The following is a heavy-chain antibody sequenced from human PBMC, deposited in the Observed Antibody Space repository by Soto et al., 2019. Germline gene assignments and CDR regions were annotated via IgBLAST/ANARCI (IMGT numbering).Heavy chain of an antibody. J-gene: IGHJ4*02. Sequence: GESLKSSCKASGYILHSSWIRCMHQMPGKGLEWMGVIYPADSDTRYSPSFQGQVTISVDKSVSTAYLHWSSLKASDTAMYYCARSASYCSRTSCHFNYWGQGTPVTVSS. CDR2: IYPADSDT. V-gene: IGHV5-51*07. CDR3: ARSASYCSRTSCHFNY. D-gene: IGHD2-2*01. CDR1: GYILHSSW.